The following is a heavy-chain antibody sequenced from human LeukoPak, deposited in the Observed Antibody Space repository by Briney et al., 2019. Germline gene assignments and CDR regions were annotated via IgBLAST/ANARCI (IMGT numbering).Heavy chain of an antibody. CDR2: INPNSGGT. D-gene: IGHD2-8*02. Sequence: ASVKVSCKAPGYTFTGYYMHWVRHAPGQGLEWMGCINPNSGGTNYAQKFQGWVTMTRDTSISTAYMELSRLRSDDTAVYYCARDLVAPRVGSDYGMDVWGQGTTVTVSS. CDR3: ARDLVAPRVGSDYGMDV. V-gene: IGHV1-2*04. J-gene: IGHJ6*02. CDR1: GYTFTGYY.